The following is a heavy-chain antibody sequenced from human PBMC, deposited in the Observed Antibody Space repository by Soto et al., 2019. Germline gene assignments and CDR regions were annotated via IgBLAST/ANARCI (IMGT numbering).Heavy chain of an antibody. Sequence: GGSLRLSCAASGFTFSSYSMNWVHQAPGKGLEWVSYISSSSSTIYYADSVKGRFTISRDNAKNSLYLQMNSLRDEDTAVYYCARARGVGATVVSYYFDYWGQGTLVTVSS. V-gene: IGHV3-48*02. D-gene: IGHD1-26*01. CDR2: ISSSSSTI. CDR3: ARARGVGATVVSYYFDY. J-gene: IGHJ4*02. CDR1: GFTFSSYS.